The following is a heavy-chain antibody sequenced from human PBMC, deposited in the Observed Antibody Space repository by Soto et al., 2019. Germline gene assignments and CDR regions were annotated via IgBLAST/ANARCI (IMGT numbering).Heavy chain of an antibody. J-gene: IGHJ4*02. V-gene: IGHV3-23*01. CDR1: GFTFSSYA. D-gene: IGHD2-21*02. CDR2: ISGSGGST. Sequence: EVQLLESGGGLVQPGGSLRLSCAASGFTFSSYAMSWVRQAPGKGLEWVSAISGSGGSTYYADSVKGRFTISRDNSKNPLYLQMNSLRAEDTAVYYCAKGADIVVVTAVYFDYWGQGTLVTVSS. CDR3: AKGADIVVVTAVYFDY.